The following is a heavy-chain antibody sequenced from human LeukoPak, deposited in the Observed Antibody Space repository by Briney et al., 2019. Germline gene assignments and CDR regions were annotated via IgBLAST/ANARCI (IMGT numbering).Heavy chain of an antibody. Sequence: SEILSLTCAVYGGSFSGYYWSWIRQPAGKRLEWIGRIYTSGSTNYNPSLKSRVTMSVDTSKNQFSLKLSSVTAADTAVYYCARDTYYYDSSGYWADYWGQGTLVTVSS. CDR1: GGSFSGYY. CDR2: IYTSGST. J-gene: IGHJ4*02. CDR3: ARDTYYYDSSGYWADY. V-gene: IGHV4-4*07. D-gene: IGHD3-22*01.